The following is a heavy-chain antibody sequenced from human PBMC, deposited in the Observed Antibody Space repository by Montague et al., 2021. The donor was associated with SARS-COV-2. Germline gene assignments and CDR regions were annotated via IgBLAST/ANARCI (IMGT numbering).Heavy chain of an antibody. CDR2: IYTSGTT. V-gene: IGHV4-4*07. D-gene: IGHD3-10*01. Sequence: SETLSLTCTVSGGSISSYYWSWIRQPAGKGLEWIGRIYTSGTTNYNPSLKSRVTMSVDTSKNQIPLKLSSVTAAGTAVYHCAGGSGIVNFFNSGMDVWGQGTTVTVSS. CDR3: AGGSGIVNFFNSGMDV. J-gene: IGHJ6*02. CDR1: GGSISSYY.